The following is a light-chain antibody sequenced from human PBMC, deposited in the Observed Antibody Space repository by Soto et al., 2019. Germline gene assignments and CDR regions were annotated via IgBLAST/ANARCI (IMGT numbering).Light chain of an antibody. V-gene: IGKV3-11*01. J-gene: IGKJ3*01. Sequence: EIVLTQSPATLALSPGERATLSCRASQSLSNFLAWYQQKPGQAPRLLLYDASNRATGIPVRFSGSGSGTDFTLTISSLEPEDFAVYYCQQRSYLFTFGPGTTVEIK. CDR2: DAS. CDR3: QQRSYLFT. CDR1: QSLSNF.